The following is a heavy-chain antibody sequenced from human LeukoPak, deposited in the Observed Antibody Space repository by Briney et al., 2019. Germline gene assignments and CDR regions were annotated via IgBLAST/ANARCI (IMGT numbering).Heavy chain of an antibody. D-gene: IGHD6-13*01. CDR2: IYSGGST. CDR3: AKGGQQLVAVYYYYYYMDV. CDR1: GFTVSSNS. J-gene: IGHJ6*03. Sequence: GGSLRLSCTVSGFTVSSNSMSWVRRAPGKGLEWVSFIYSGGSTHYSDSVKGRFTISRDNSKNTLYLQMNSLRAEDTAVYYCAKGGQQLVAVYYYYYYMDVWGKGTTVTISS. V-gene: IGHV3-53*01.